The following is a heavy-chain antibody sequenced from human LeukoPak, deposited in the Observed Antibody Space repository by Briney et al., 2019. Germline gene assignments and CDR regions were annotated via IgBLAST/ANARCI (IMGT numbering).Heavy chain of an antibody. V-gene: IGHV1-69*02. Sequence: SVKVSCKASGGTFSSYTISWVRQAPGQGLEWMGRIIPILGIANYAQKFQGRVTITADKSTSTAYMELSSLRSEDTAVYYCASEVSPDTAMGRGNWFDPWGQGTLVTVSS. J-gene: IGHJ5*02. CDR1: GGTFSSYT. D-gene: IGHD5-18*01. CDR2: IIPILGIA. CDR3: ASEVSPDTAMGRGNWFDP.